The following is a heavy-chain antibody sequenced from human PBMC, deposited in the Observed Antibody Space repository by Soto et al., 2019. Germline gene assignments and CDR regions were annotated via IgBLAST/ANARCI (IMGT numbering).Heavy chain of an antibody. CDR2: INAGNGNT. Sequence: QVQLVQSGAEVKKPGASVKVSCKASGYTFISYAMHWVRQAPGQRLEWMGWINAGNGNTKYSQKFQGRVTITRDTTARTAYMELSMLTSEDTAVYYCASVNNWNDFMSFYYWGQGTLVTVSS. J-gene: IGHJ4*02. CDR1: GYTFISYA. CDR3: ASVNNWNDFMSFYY. D-gene: IGHD1-1*01. V-gene: IGHV1-3*01.